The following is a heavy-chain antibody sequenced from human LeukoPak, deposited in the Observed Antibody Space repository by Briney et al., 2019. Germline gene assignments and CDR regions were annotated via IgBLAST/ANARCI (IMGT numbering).Heavy chain of an antibody. V-gene: IGHV4-59*01. Sequence: SETLSLTCTVSGGSISNYYWSWIRQPPGKGLEWIGYIYYSGSTNYNPSLKSRVTISVDTSKNQFSLNLSSVTAADTAMYYCARDRSPEGYYDSSRWDYYHGMDVWGQGTTVTVSS. CDR3: ARDRSPEGYYDSSRWDYYHGMDV. D-gene: IGHD3-22*01. J-gene: IGHJ6*02. CDR1: GGSISNYY. CDR2: IYYSGST.